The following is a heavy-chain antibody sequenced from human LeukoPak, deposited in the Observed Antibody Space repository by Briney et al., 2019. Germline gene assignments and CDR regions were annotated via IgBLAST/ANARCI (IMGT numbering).Heavy chain of an antibody. J-gene: IGHJ4*02. CDR1: GGSISSYY. CDR3: ARARLSYGDYLPFDY. Sequence: SETLSLTCTVSGGSISSYYWSWIRQPPGKGLEWIGYIYYSGSTNYNPSLKSRVTISVDTSKNQFSLKLSSVTAADTAVYYCARARLSYGDYLPFDYWGQGTLVTVSS. CDR2: IYYSGST. D-gene: IGHD4-17*01. V-gene: IGHV4-59*12.